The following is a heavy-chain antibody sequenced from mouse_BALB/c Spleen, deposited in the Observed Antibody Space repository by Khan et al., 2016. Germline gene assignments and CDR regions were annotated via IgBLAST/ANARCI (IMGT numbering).Heavy chain of an antibody. V-gene: IGHV3-2*02. CDR2: ISYSGST. CDR1: GYSITSDYA. CDR3: AGDYYGSSYFDY. D-gene: IGHD1-1*01. J-gene: IGHJ2*01. Sequence: EVKLEVSGPGLVKPSQSLSLTCTVTGYSITSDYAWNWIRQFPGNKLEWMGYISYSGSTSYNPSLKSRISITRDTSKNQFFLQLNSVTTEDTATYYCAGDYYGSSYFDYWGQGTTLTVSS.